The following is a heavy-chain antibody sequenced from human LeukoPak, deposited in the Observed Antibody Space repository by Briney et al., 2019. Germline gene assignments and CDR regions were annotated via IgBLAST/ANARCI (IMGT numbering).Heavy chain of an antibody. V-gene: IGHV4-61*02. CDR1: GGSISSGSYY. D-gene: IGHD3-3*01. CDR3: ARAKIYWSGYYYFDY. CDR2: IYTSGST. Sequence: SQTLSLTXTVSGGSISSGSYYWRWIRQPAGKGLEWIGRIYTSGSTNYNPSLKSRVTISVDTSKNQFSLKLSSVTAADTAVYYCARAKIYWSGYYYFDYWGQGTLVTVSS. J-gene: IGHJ4*02.